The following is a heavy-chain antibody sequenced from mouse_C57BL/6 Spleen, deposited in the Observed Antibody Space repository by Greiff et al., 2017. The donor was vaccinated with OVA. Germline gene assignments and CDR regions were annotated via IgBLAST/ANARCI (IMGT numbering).Heavy chain of an antibody. CDR2: IYPGSGST. CDR1: GYTFTSYW. Sequence: VQLQQPGAELVKPGASVKMSCKASGYTFTSYWITWVKQRPGQGLEWIGDIYPGSGSTNYNEKFKSKATLTVDTSSSTAYMQLSSLTSEDTAVYYCARDVYYGSSYCFDYWGQGTTLTVSS. D-gene: IGHD1-1*01. J-gene: IGHJ2*01. CDR3: ARDVYYGSSYCFDY. V-gene: IGHV1-55*01.